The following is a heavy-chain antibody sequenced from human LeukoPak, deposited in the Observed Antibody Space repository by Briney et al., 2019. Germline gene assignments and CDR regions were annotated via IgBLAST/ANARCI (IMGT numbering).Heavy chain of an antibody. V-gene: IGHV3-7*01. Sequence: PEGSLRLSCAASGFTFSSYWMSWVRQAPGKGLEWVANIKQDGSEKYYVDSVKGRFTISRDNAKNSLYLQMNSLRAEDTAVYYCARGVAAAGRIIDYWGQGTLVTVSS. CDR1: GFTFSSYW. J-gene: IGHJ4*02. CDR2: IKQDGSEK. CDR3: ARGVAAAGRIIDY. D-gene: IGHD6-13*01.